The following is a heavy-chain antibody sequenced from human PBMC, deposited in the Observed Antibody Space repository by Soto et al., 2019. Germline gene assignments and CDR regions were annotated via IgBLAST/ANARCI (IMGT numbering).Heavy chain of an antibody. V-gene: IGHV5-51*01. CDR1: GYSFTSYW. Sequence: GESLKISCKGSGYSFTSYWIGWVRQMPGKGLEWMGIIYPGDSDTRYSPSFQGQVTISADKSISTAYLQWSGLKASDTAMYYWARRLRWQQGAFDIWGQGTMVTVSS. D-gene: IGHD4-17*01. CDR2: IYPGDSDT. CDR3: ARRLRWQQGAFDI. J-gene: IGHJ3*02.